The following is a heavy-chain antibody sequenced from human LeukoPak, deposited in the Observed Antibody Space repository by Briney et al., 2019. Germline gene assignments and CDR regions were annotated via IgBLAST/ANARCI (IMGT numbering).Heavy chain of an antibody. CDR2: ISGGGGST. D-gene: IGHD3-9*01. CDR3: VKFNDILTGYFDY. J-gene: IGHJ4*02. V-gene: IGHV3-23*01. CDR1: GFTFSSYA. Sequence: GGSLRLSCAASGFTFSSYAMSSVRQSPGKGLEWVSAISGGGGSTYYAYYTDSVKGRFTISRDNSKNTLYLQMNSLRAEDTAVYFCVKFNDILTGYFDYWGQGTLVTVSS.